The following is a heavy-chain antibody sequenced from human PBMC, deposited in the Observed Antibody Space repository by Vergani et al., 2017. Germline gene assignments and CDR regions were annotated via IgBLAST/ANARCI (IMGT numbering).Heavy chain of an antibody. CDR1: GFTLSSYS. CDR2: ISSDSRTI. J-gene: IGHJ4*02. Sequence: EVQLVESGGGLVQPGGSLRLSCEASGFTLSSYSMNWVRQAPGKGLEWVSFISSDSRTIYYADSVQGRFTISRDNAKISLYLQMNTVRAEDTAVYYCARYLGWGLRKFDYWGQGTLVTVSS. V-gene: IGHV3-48*01. CDR3: ARYLGWGLRKFDY. D-gene: IGHD1-26*01.